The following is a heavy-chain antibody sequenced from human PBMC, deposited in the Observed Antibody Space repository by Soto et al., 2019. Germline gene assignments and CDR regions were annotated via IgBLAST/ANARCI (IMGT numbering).Heavy chain of an antibody. J-gene: IGHJ4*02. V-gene: IGHV1-18*01. CDR3: ARVGGGQWLATFDY. CDR2: ISAYNGNT. CDR1: GYTFSSYG. D-gene: IGHD6-19*01. Sequence: ASVKVSCKASGYTFSSYGIGWVRQAPGQGLEWMGWISAYNGNTNYAQKLQGRVTMTTDTSTSTAYMELRSLRSDDTAVYYCARVGGGQWLATFDYWGQGTLVTVSS.